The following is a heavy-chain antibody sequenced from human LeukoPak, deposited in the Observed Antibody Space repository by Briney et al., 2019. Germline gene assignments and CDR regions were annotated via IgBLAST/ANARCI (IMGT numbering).Heavy chain of an antibody. Sequence: PSETLSLTCLVSGGSISSYYWSWIRQPPGKGLEWIGYLYYTGSTTYNPSLKSRVTISVDMSKNQFSLKRTSVTAASTADYYFAGQPLGMAQYWYFDLWGRGTLVAVSP. CDR2: LYYTGST. CDR3: AGQPLGMAQYWYFDL. V-gene: IGHV4-59*08. CDR1: GGSISSYY. D-gene: IGHD7-27*01. J-gene: IGHJ2*01.